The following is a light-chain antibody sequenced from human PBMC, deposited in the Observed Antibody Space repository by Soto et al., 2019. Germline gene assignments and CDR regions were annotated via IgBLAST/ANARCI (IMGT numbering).Light chain of an antibody. CDR1: SSDVGGYNY. Sequence: QSALTQPPSASGSPGQSVTISCTGTSSDVGGYNYVSWYQQHPGKAPKLMIYEVSKRPSGVPDRFSGSKSGNTASLTVSGLQAKDEADYYCSSYAGSNHVVFGVGTTLTVL. CDR3: SSYAGSNHVV. CDR2: EVS. J-gene: IGLJ2*01. V-gene: IGLV2-8*01.